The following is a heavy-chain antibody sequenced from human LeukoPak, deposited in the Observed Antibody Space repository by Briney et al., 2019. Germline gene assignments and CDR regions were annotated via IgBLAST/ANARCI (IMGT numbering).Heavy chain of an antibody. CDR3: ASPPLSSAMYYAH. CDR1: GYNFSGYY. CDR2: IKPSNGDT. Sequence: ASVKVSCKASGYNFSGYYVHWVRQAPGQGLEWMGWIKPSNGDTKYAQNFQGRVTMTRDTSISTAYMELSSLRSDDTAVYYCASPPLSSAMYYAHWGQGTLVTVSS. D-gene: IGHD1-26*01. V-gene: IGHV1-2*02. J-gene: IGHJ4*02.